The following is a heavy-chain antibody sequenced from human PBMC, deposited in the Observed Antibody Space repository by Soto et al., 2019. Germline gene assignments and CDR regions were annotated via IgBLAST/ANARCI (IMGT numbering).Heavy chain of an antibody. V-gene: IGHV3-7*05. CDR3: ARDYRERYCSSTSCYLNYYYYGMDV. Sequence: GGSLRLSCAASGFTFSSYWMSWVRQAPGKGLEWVANIKQDGSEKYYVDSVKGRFTISRDNATNSLYLQMNSLRAEDTAVYYCARDYRERYCSSTSCYLNYYYYGMDVWGQGTTVTVSS. CDR1: GFTFSSYW. CDR2: IKQDGSEK. J-gene: IGHJ6*02. D-gene: IGHD2-2*01.